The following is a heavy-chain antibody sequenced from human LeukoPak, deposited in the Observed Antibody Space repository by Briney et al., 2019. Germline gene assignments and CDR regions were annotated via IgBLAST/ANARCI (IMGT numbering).Heavy chain of an antibody. D-gene: IGHD1-26*01. V-gene: IGHV3-30*04. CDR2: ISYDGSNK. Sequence: GGSLRLSCAASGFTFSSYAMHWVRQAPGKGLEWVAVISYDGSNKYYADSVKGRFTISRDNSKNTLYLQMNSLRAEDTAVYYCARVSPLGNYYYYYMDVWGKGTTVTVSS. J-gene: IGHJ6*03. CDR3: ARVSPLGNYYYYYMDV. CDR1: GFTFSSYA.